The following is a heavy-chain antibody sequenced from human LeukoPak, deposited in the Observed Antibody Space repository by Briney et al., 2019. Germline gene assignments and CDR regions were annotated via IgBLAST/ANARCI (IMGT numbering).Heavy chain of an antibody. V-gene: IGHV3-21*01. CDR2: ISRVSTYI. J-gene: IGHJ6*03. CDR3: AREGGDGDYYYYMDV. Sequence: GGSLGLSCSASGFTFTDYSMSWVRQAPGKGLEWVSIISRVSTYIYYADSVKGRFTVSRDNAKSPLYLQMTSLRAEDTAVYFCAREGGDGDYYYYMDVWGKGTTVTVSS. CDR1: GFTFTDYS. D-gene: IGHD2-21*02.